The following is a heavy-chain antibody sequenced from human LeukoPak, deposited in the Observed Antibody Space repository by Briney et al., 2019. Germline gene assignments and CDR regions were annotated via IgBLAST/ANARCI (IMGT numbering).Heavy chain of an antibody. J-gene: IGHJ6*02. Sequence: PGGSLRLSCAASGFTFSSYGMHWVRQAPGKGLEWVAVIWYDGSNKYYADSVKGRFTISRDNSKNTLYLQMNSLRAEDTAVYYCARQYSSSWYNYYYYGMDVWGQGTTVTVSS. CDR3: ARQYSSSWYNYYYYGMDV. D-gene: IGHD6-13*01. V-gene: IGHV3-33*01. CDR2: IWYDGSNK. CDR1: GFTFSSYG.